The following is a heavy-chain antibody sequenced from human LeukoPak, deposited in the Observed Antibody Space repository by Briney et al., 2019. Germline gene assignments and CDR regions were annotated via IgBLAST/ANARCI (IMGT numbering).Heavy chain of an antibody. J-gene: IGHJ6*02. CDR1: GFTFSNAW. D-gene: IGHD1-26*01. CDR3: TTVSGATGSYYYYYGMDV. CDR2: IKSKTDGGTT. Sequence: PGGSLRLPCAASGFTFSNAWMSWVRQAPGKGLEWVGRIKSKTDGGTTDYAAPVKGRFTISRDDSKTTLYLQMNSLKTEDTAVYYCTTVSGATGSYYYYYGMDVWGQGTTVTVSS. V-gene: IGHV3-15*01.